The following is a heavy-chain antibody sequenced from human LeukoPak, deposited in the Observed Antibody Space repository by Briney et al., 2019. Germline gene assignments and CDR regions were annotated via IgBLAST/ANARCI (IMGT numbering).Heavy chain of an antibody. D-gene: IGHD3-9*01. CDR1: GYTFTSYG. V-gene: IGHV1-18*01. J-gene: IGHJ6*03. CDR3: ARNLHQRYYDILTGPLAPHYYYYMDV. Sequence: ASVKVSCEASGYTFTSYGISWVRQAPGQGLEWMGWISAYNGNTNYAQKLQGRVTMTTDTSTSTAYMELRSLRSDDTAVYYCARNLHQRYYDILTGPLAPHYYYYMDVWGKGTTVTVSS. CDR2: ISAYNGNT.